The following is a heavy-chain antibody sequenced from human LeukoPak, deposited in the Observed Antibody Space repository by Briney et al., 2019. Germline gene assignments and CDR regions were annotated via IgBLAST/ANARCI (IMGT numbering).Heavy chain of an antibody. D-gene: IGHD1-26*01. CDR1: GGSISTYY. CDR3: VRDRELTY. J-gene: IGHJ4*02. V-gene: IGHV4-59*01. Sequence: SETLSLTCTVSGGSISTYYWSWIRQPPGKGLEWIGYIYNSGSTIYNPSLRSRVTMSVDTSKNQFSLKLNSVTAADTAVYYCVRDRELTYWSQGTLVIVSS. CDR2: IYNSGST.